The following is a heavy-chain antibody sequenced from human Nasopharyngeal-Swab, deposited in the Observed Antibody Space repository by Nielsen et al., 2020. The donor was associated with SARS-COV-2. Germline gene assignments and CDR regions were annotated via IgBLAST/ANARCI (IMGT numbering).Heavy chain of an antibody. J-gene: IGHJ4*02. CDR2: IYSGGST. CDR3: ARGLSPYDY. D-gene: IGHD2/OR15-2a*01. Sequence: GESLKISCAASGFTVSSNYMSWVRQARGKGLEWVSVIYSGGSTYYADSVKGRFTISRDNSKNTLYLQMNSLRAEDTAVYYCARGLSPYDYWGQGTLVTVSS. CDR1: GFTVSSNY. V-gene: IGHV3-53*01.